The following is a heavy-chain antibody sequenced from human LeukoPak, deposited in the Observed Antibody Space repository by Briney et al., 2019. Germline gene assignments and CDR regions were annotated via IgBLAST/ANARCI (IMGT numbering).Heavy chain of an antibody. CDR1: GFTFSSYS. CDR2: ISSSSSYI. J-gene: IGHJ6*03. V-gene: IGHV3-21*01. CDR3: AREAYYYYYMDV. Sequence: PVGSLRLSCAASGFTFSSYSMNWVRQAPGKGLEWVSSISSSSSYIYYADSVKGRFTISRDNAKNSLYLQMNSLRAEDTAVYYCAREAYYYYYMDVWGKGTTVTVSS.